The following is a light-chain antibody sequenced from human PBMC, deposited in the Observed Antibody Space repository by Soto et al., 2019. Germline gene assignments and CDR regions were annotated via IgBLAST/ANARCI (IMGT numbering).Light chain of an antibody. Sequence: EIVMTQSPATLSVSPGERATLSCRASQSVGSNLAWYQQKPGQAPRLLIYGASTRATGFPARFSGSGSGTEFTLTISSLQSEDFAVYYCQQYNNLPLTFGQGTKVEIK. CDR3: QQYNNLPLT. J-gene: IGKJ1*01. V-gene: IGKV3-15*01. CDR2: GAS. CDR1: QSVGSN.